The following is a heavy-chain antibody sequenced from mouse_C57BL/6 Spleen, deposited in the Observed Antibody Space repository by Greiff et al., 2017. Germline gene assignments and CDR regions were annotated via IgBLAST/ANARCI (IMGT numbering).Heavy chain of an antibody. CDR3: ARHRQDYGGGYAMDY. J-gene: IGHJ4*01. D-gene: IGHD2-4*01. CDR1: GFSLTSYG. V-gene: IGHV2-6-1*01. CDR2: IWSDGST. Sequence: VHLVESGPGLVAPSQSLSITCTVSGFSLTSYGVHWVRQPPGKGLEWLVVIWSDGSTTYNSALKSRLSISKDNSKRQVFLKMNSLQTDDTAMYYCARHRQDYGGGYAMDYWGQGTSVTVSS.